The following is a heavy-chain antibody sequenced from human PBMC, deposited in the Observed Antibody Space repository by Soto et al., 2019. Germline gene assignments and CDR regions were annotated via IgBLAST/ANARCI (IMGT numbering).Heavy chain of an antibody. CDR2: INSDGSST. CDR1: GFTFSSYW. D-gene: IGHD3-10*01. Sequence: GGSLRLSCAASGFTFSSYWMHWVRQAPGKGLVWVSRINSDGSSTSYADSVKGRFTISRDNAKNTLYLQMNSLRAEATVVYYCARAGGTMVRGVMDVWGQGTTVTVSS. V-gene: IGHV3-74*01. CDR3: ARAGGTMVRGVMDV. J-gene: IGHJ6*02.